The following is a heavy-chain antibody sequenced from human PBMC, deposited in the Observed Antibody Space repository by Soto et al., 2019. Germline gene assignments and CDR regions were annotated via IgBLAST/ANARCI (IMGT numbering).Heavy chain of an antibody. CDR3: ARDRHRIQLWLRSYYYYGMDV. J-gene: IGHJ6*02. V-gene: IGHV1-2*02. CDR1: GYTFTGYY. D-gene: IGHD5-18*01. CDR2: INPNSGGT. Sequence: ASVKVSCKASGYTFTGYYMHWVRQAPGQGLEWMGWINPNSGGTNYAQKFQGRVTMTRDASISTAYMELNSLRAEDTAVYYCARDRHRIQLWLRSYYYYGMDVWGQGTTVTVSS.